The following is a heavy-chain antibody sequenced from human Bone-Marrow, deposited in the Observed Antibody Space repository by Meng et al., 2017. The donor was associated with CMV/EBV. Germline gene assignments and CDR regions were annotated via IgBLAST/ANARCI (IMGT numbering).Heavy chain of an antibody. D-gene: IGHD2-2*01. CDR1: GFTSSSYS. CDR3: ARDERACISSSCQGYGYFDL. CDR2: ISGSSRYI. V-gene: IGHV3-21*06. J-gene: IGHJ2*01. Sequence: GGSLRLSCAASGFTSSSYSMNWVRQAPGKGLEWVSSISGSSRYIYYADSVKGRFTISRDNAKNSLYLQMNSLRAEDTAVYYCARDERACISSSCQGYGYFDLWGRGTLVTVSS.